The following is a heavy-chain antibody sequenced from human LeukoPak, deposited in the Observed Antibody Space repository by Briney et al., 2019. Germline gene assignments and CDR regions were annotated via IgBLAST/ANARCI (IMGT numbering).Heavy chain of an antibody. D-gene: IGHD2-2*01. V-gene: IGHV1-2*06. J-gene: IGHJ3*01. CDR1: GYTFTGYY. Sequence: ASVKVSCKASGYTFTGYYMHWVRQAPGRGLEWMGRINPNSGGTNYAQKFQGRVTMTRDTSISTAYMELSRLGSDDTAVYYCAGRLGHCSSINCPSPWGQGTMVTVSS. CDR3: AGRLGHCSSINCPSP. CDR2: INPNSGGT.